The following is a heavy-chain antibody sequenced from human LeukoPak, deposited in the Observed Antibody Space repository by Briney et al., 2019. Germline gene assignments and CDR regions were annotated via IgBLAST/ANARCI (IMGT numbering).Heavy chain of an antibody. CDR2: IKNDGSDK. CDR3: VNLGYSD. J-gene: IGHJ4*02. V-gene: IGHV3-7*01. CDR1: GFSFCAAW. Sequence: GLTLRLSCEASGFSFCAAWMTWIRQAQGKGLEWVVTIKNDGSDKYYVDSVKGRFTLSRDNAKNSVYLQMNSLRVEDTAVYYCVNLGYSDGGQGTLVTVSS. D-gene: IGHD5-12*01.